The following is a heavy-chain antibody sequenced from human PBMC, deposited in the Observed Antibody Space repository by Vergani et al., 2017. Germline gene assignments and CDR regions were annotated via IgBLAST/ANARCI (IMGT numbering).Heavy chain of an antibody. CDR1: GFTFGNYG. CDR2: ISYDGTQK. J-gene: IGHJ1*01. D-gene: IGHD1-1*01. V-gene: IGHV3-30*03. CDR3: ATKSCGTPGCQIGYFRE. Sequence: QAQLVESGGGVVHPGRSLTLSCVASGFTFGNYGMHWVRQAPGKGLEWVAVISYDGTQKYYADSVKGRFTISRDNSKSTLYLQMNSLRTEDTAVYYCATKSCGTPGCQIGYFREWGQGTLVTVSS.